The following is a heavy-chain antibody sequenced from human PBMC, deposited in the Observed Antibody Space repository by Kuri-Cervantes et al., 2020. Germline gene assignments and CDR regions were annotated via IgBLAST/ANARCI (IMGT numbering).Heavy chain of an antibody. CDR1: GFTFSSYG. CDR2: VRFDGSRE. D-gene: IGHD6-6*01. CDR3: AKDRSSSEFDY. V-gene: IGHV3-30*02. J-gene: IGHJ4*02. Sequence: GGSLRLSCAASGFTFSSYGMHWVRQAPGKGLQWVAYVRFDGSREHYADSVRGRFAISRDISKNTLYLLMSNLRTDDSAVYFCAKDRSSSEFDYWGRGTLVTVSS.